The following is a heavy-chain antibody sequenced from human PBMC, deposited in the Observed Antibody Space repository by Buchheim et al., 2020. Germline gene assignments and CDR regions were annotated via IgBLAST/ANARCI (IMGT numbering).Heavy chain of an antibody. CDR1: GFTFSSYG. J-gene: IGHJ4*02. Sequence: QVQLVESGGGVVQPGRSLRLSCAASGFTFSSYGMHWVRQAPGKGLEWVAVIWYDGSNKYYADSVKGRFTISRDNSKNTLYLQMNSLRAEDTAVYYCARDWCSGGSCPGPFDYWGQGTL. D-gene: IGHD2-15*01. CDR3: ARDWCSGGSCPGPFDY. V-gene: IGHV3-33*01. CDR2: IWYDGSNK.